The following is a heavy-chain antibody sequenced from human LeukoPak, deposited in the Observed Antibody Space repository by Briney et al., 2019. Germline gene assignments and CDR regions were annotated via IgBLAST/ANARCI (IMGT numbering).Heavy chain of an antibody. D-gene: IGHD1-26*01. CDR3: ARGGIVGATLRIDY. Sequence: ASVTVSCKASGYTFTGYYMHWVRQAPGQGLEWMGWINPNSGDTNYAQKFQGRVTMTRDTSISTAYTELSRLRSDDTAVFYCARGGIVGATLRIDYWGQGTLVTVPS. CDR2: INPNSGDT. J-gene: IGHJ4*02. V-gene: IGHV1-2*02. CDR1: GYTFTGYY.